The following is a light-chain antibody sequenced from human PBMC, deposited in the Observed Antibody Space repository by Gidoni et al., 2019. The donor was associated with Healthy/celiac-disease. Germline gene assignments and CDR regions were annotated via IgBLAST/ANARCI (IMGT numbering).Light chain of an antibody. V-gene: IGKV3-11*01. CDR1: QSVSSY. CDR2: DAS. J-gene: IGKJ2*01. CDR3: QQRSNWPPYT. Sequence: EIVLKQSPATLSLSPGERATLSCRASQSVSSYLAWYQQKPGQAPRLLIYDASNRATGIPARFSGSGSGTDFTLTISILEPEDFAVYYCQQRSNWPPYTFXQXTKLEIK.